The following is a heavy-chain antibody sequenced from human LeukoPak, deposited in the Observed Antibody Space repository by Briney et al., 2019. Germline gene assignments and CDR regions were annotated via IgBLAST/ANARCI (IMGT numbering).Heavy chain of an antibody. CDR1: GDSISSYY. V-gene: IGHV4-34*01. CDR2: INHSGSI. CDR3: ARRAGLHSLDY. D-gene: IGHD5/OR15-5a*01. Sequence: SETLSLTCNVSGDSISSYYWSWIRQPPGKGLEWIGEINHSGSINYNPSLKSRVIISVDTSKNQFSLRLSSVSAADTALYFCARRAGLHSLDYWDQGTLVTVSS. J-gene: IGHJ4*02.